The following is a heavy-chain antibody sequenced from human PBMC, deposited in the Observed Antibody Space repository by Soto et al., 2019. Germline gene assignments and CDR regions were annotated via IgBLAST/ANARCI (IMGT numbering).Heavy chain of an antibody. CDR2: IYYSGST. CDR1: GGSISSGGYY. Sequence: SETLSLTCTVSGGSISSGGYYWSWIRQHPGKGLEWIGYIYYSGSTYYNPSLKSRVTISVDTSKNQFSLKLSSVTAADTAVYYCARGQTYYYDSSGYFDYWGQGTLVTVSS. CDR3: ARGQTYYYDSSGYFDY. V-gene: IGHV4-31*03. D-gene: IGHD3-22*01. J-gene: IGHJ4*02.